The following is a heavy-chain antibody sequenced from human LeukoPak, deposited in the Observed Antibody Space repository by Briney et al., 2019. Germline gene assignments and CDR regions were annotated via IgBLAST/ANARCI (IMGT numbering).Heavy chain of an antibody. CDR1: GRTFSNYG. CDR2: ICGSGCTT. J-gene: IGHJ4*02. D-gene: IGHD3-10*01. CDR3: AEVESSYCRI. Sequence: GGSLRLSCVASGRTFSNYGMNWVRQAPGKGLEWVSSICGSGCTTYYADSVRGRFTISRDNSKNPMYLPMSPLRAEHSAIYYCAEVESSYCRIWGQGTLVTVSS. V-gene: IGHV3-23*01.